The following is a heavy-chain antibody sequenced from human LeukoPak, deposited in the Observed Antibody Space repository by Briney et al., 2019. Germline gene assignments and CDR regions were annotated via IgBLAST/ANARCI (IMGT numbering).Heavy chain of an antibody. J-gene: IGHJ3*01. D-gene: IGHD1-7*01. CDR2: ISPSSTSI. Sequence: GGSLRLSCAASGFSFSRFSMSWVRQAPGRGLEWVSAISPSSTSIYYADSVRGRFTISRDNAKNSLYLQMNSLRAEDTAVYYCARRTFPNDAFDVWGQGTVVTVSS. V-gene: IGHV3-21*01. CDR1: GFSFSRFS. CDR3: ARRTFPNDAFDV.